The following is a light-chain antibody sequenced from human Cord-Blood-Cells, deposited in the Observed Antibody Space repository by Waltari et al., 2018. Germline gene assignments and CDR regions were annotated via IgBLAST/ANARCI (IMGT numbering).Light chain of an antibody. CDR3: QQYNSYWT. V-gene: IGKV1-5*01. CDR1: QSISSW. Sequence: DIQMTQSPSTLSASVGDRVTITCRASQSISSWLAWYQQKPGKAPKLLIYDASSLESGVPSGFSGSGSGTEFTLTISSLQPDDFATYYCQQYNSYWTFDQGP. CDR2: DAS. J-gene: IGKJ1*01.